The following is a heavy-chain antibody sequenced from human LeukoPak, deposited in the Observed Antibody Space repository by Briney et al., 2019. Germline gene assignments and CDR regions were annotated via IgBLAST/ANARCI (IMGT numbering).Heavy chain of an antibody. CDR1: GFTFSSYG. Sequence: GGSLRLSCAASGFTFSSYGMHWVRQAPGKGLEWVAVIWYDGSNKYYADSVKGRFTISRDNSKNTLYLQMNSLRAEDTAVYYCARSFYSNSWLHGAFDIWGQGTMVTVSS. D-gene: IGHD6-13*01. CDR2: IWYDGSNK. J-gene: IGHJ3*02. CDR3: ARSFYSNSWLHGAFDI. V-gene: IGHV3-33*01.